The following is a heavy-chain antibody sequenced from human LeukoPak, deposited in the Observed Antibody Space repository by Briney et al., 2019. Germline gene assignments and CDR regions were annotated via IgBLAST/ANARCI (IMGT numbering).Heavy chain of an antibody. J-gene: IGHJ5*02. V-gene: IGHV3-9*01. D-gene: IGHD3-10*01. CDR1: GFTFDNYA. CDR3: AKAGGLGSYFNWFDP. Sequence: QTGGSLRLSCAASGFTFDNYAIPWVRQAPGKGLEWVSGISWNSDTIGYADSVQGRFTISRDNAKNSVYLQMNSLRPEDTALYYCAKAGGLGSYFNWFDPWGQGTLVTVSS. CDR2: ISWNSDTI.